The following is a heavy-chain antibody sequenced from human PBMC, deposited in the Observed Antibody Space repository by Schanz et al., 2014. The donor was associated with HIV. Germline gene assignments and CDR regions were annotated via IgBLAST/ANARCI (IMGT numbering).Heavy chain of an antibody. D-gene: IGHD6-6*01. CDR3: ATTLYPYTSSSDYDYGMDV. V-gene: IGHV3-23*01. CDR1: GLPFSTSA. J-gene: IGHJ6*02. CDR2: ISGSGSST. Sequence: DVQILESGGGLVQPGGSRRLSCAVSGLPFSTSAMSWVRQAPGKGLEWVSDISGSGSSTCYADSVKGRFTISRDNSKNTRYLQMNSLRAEDTALDYCATTLYPYTSSSDYDYGMDVWGQGTTVTVSS.